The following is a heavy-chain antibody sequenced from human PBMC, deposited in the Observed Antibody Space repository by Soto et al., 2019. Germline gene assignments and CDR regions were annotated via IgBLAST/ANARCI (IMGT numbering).Heavy chain of an antibody. Sequence: EVQLLESGGGLVQPGGSLRLSCAVSGFSFSTYGVTWVRQAPGKGLEWVCGGSAGSGVTHYADSVKGRFTITGDDSKNPVYLQMHSLRVEDTAVYYCAKWNCYGDFWGQGTLVTVSS. CDR2: GSAGSGVT. V-gene: IGHV3-23*01. J-gene: IGHJ4*02. CDR3: AKWNCYGDF. CDR1: GFSFSTYG. D-gene: IGHD1-7*01.